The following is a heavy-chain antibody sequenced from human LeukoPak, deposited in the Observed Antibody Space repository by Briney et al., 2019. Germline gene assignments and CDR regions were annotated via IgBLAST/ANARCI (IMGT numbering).Heavy chain of an antibody. CDR1: GYTFTAFY. CDR3: ARIKRQLAHWYFDL. Sequence: ASVKVSCKASGYTFTAFYMNWVRQAPGQGLEWMGWINPNSGGTNYAQKFQGRVTMTRDTSISTAYMELSRLRSDDTAVYYCARIKRQLAHWYFDLWGRGTLVTVSS. V-gene: IGHV1-2*02. D-gene: IGHD6-6*01. CDR2: INPNSGGT. J-gene: IGHJ2*01.